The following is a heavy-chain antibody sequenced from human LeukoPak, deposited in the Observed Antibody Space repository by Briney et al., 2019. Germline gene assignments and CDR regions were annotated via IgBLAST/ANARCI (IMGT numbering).Heavy chain of an antibody. CDR2: VHHTGRA. CDR3: AREPDA. J-gene: IGHJ5*02. CDR1: GDSISGSNYH. V-gene: IGHV4-39*07. Sequence: PSETLSLTCTVSGDSISGSNYHWGWIRQPPGKGLEWLGTVHHTGRAFYNPSLRGRTTVSVDTSKNQFSLKLTSVTAADTAVCYCAREPDAWGQGTLVTVSS.